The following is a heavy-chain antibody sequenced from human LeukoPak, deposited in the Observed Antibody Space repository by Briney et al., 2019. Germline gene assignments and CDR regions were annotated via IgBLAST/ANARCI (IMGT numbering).Heavy chain of an antibody. CDR2: IYYSGST. J-gene: IGHJ4*02. CDR3: ARDSHYYCSGGSCYAY. CDR1: AGSISSYY. Sequence: SETLSLTCTASAGSISSYYWSWIRQPPGKGLEWIGYIYYSGSTNYNPSLKSRVTISVDTSKNQFSLKLSSVTAADTTVYYCARDSHYYCSGGSCYAYWGQGTLVTVSS. D-gene: IGHD2-15*01. V-gene: IGHV4-59*01.